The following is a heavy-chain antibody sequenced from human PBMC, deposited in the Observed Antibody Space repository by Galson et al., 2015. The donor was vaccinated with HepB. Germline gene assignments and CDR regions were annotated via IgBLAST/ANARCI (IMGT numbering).Heavy chain of an antibody. D-gene: IGHD2-21*01. J-gene: IGHJ6*02. CDR3: ARVHIVVHYYYYGMDV. CDR1: GYTFTSYA. Sequence: SVKVSCKASGYTFTSYAMHWVRQAPGQRLEWMGWINAGNGNTKYSQKFQGRVTITRDTSASTAYMELSSLRSEDTAVYYCARVHIVVHYYYYGMDVWGQGTTVTVSS. V-gene: IGHV1-3*01. CDR2: INAGNGNT.